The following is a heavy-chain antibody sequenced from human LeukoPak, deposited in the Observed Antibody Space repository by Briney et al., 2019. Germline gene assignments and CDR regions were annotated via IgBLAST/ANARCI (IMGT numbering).Heavy chain of an antibody. V-gene: IGHV3-23*01. CDR1: GFTFSSYA. J-gene: IGHJ4*02. CDR2: ISGSGGST. Sequence: GGSLRLSCTASGFTFSSYAMSWVRQAPGKGLEWVSGISGSGGSTYYADSVKGRFTISRDNSKNKLYLQMNSLRVEDTAVYYCAKEYYYDSSVIDYWGQGILVTVSS. D-gene: IGHD3-22*01. CDR3: AKEYYYDSSVIDY.